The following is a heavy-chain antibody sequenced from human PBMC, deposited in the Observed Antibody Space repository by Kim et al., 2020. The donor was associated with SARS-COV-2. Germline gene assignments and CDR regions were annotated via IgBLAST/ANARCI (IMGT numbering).Heavy chain of an antibody. J-gene: IGHJ4*02. D-gene: IGHD5-18*01. V-gene: IGHV4-39*01. Sequence: NPPRKRRVPISLDQSKNQFSLRLSSVTAADTAVYYCARRQSYGHKYFDYWGQGTLVTVSS. CDR3: ARRQSYGHKYFDY.